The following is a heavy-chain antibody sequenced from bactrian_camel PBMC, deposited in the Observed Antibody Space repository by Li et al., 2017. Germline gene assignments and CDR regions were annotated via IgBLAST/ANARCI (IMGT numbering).Heavy chain of an antibody. J-gene: IGHJ4*01. CDR2: ISTGGDNT. D-gene: IGHD7*01. Sequence: DVQLVESGGGLVQPGGSLRLSCAVNGFTSSSYYIYWVRQAPGKGLEWMSSISTGGDNTYYADFVKGRFTISKDTAKNTLYLQMNSLKPEDTAVYYCASYLVPRDYWGQGTQVTVS. CDR3: ASYLVPRDY. CDR1: GFTSSSYY. V-gene: IGHV3S19*01.